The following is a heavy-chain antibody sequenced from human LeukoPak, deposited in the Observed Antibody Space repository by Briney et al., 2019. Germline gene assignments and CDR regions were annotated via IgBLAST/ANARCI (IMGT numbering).Heavy chain of an antibody. D-gene: IGHD4-11*01. CDR1: GGSFSGYY. J-gene: IGHJ6*02. CDR3: ARDDSNYGRYYYYGMDV. V-gene: IGHV4-34*01. CDR2: INHSGST. Sequence: SETLSLTCAVYGGSFSGYYWSWIRQPPGNGLEWIGEINHSGSTNYNPSLKSRVTISVDTSKNQFSLKLSSVTAADTAVYYCARDDSNYGRYYYYGMDVWGQGTTVTVSS.